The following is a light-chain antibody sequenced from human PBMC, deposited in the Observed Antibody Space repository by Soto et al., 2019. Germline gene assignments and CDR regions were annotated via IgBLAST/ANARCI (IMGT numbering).Light chain of an antibody. CDR3: SSYTSSSTV. Sequence: QSALTQPASVSGSPGQSITISCTGTSSDVGGYNYVSWYQQHPGKAPTLMIYDVSNRPSGVSNRFSGSKSGNTASLTISGLQAEDEADYYGSSYTSSSTVFGGGTKLTVL. V-gene: IGLV2-14*01. J-gene: IGLJ2*01. CDR1: SSDVGGYNY. CDR2: DVS.